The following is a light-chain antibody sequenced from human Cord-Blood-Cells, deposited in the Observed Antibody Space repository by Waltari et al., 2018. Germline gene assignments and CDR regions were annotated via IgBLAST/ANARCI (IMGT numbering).Light chain of an antibody. J-gene: IGLJ3*02. CDR3: CSYAGSSTWV. CDR1: SSDVGSHNL. V-gene: IGLV2-23*01. Sequence: QSALTQPASVSGSPGQSITISCTGTSSDVGSHNLVSWYQQHPGKAPKLMIYEGSKRPSGVSNRFSGSKSGNTASLTISGLQAEDEADYYCCSYAGSSTWVFVGGTKLTVL. CDR2: EGS.